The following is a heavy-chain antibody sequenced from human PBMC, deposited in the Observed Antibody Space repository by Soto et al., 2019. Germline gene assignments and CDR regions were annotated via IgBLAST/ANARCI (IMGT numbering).Heavy chain of an antibody. D-gene: IGHD1-1*01. CDR2: INPSGGST. CDR3: AKDRLERYDAFDI. CDR1: GYTFTSYY. V-gene: IGHV1-46*01. J-gene: IGHJ3*02. Sequence: ASVKVSCKASGYTFTSYYMHWVRQAPGQGLEWMGIINPSGGSTSYAQKFQGRVTMTRDTSTSTVYMELSSLRSEDTAVYYCAKDRLERYDAFDIWGQGTMVTVSS.